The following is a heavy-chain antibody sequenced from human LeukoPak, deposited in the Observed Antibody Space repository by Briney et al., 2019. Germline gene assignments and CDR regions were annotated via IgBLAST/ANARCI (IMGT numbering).Heavy chain of an antibody. D-gene: IGHD3-16*02. J-gene: IGHJ4*02. CDR1: GGSISSGGYY. Sequence: SSETLSLTCTVSGGSISSGGYYWSWIRQPPGKGLEWIGYIYHSGSTYYNPSLKGRVTISVDRSKNQFSLKLSSVTAADTAVYYCARAPSFSFDYWGQGTLVTVSS. V-gene: IGHV4-30-2*01. CDR2: IYHSGST. CDR3: ARAPSFSFDY.